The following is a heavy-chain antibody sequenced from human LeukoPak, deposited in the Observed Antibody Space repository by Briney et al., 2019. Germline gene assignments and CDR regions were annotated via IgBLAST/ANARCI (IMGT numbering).Heavy chain of an antibody. V-gene: IGHV3-21*01. CDR2: ISSSSNYI. CDR3: ARGGYSSSWYFDS. D-gene: IGHD6-13*01. Sequence: GGSLRLSCVASGFTFSSYNMNWVRQAPGKGLEWVSSISSSSNYIYYADSVKGRFTISRDNAKNSLYLQMNSLRAEDTAVYYCARGGYSSSWYFDSWGQGTLVTVSS. J-gene: IGHJ4*02. CDR1: GFTFSSYN.